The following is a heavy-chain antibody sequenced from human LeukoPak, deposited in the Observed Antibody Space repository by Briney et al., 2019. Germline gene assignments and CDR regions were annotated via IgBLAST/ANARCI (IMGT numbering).Heavy chain of an antibody. Sequence: PGGSLRLSCAASGFTFSSYAMSWVRQAPGKGLEWVSAISGSGGSTYYADSVNGRFTISRDNSKNTLYLQMNSLRAEDTAVYYCAKDQTPSSPSTVTMTFDYWGQGTLVTVSS. V-gene: IGHV3-23*01. CDR3: AKDQTPSSPSTVTMTFDY. D-gene: IGHD4-17*01. CDR2: ISGSGGST. J-gene: IGHJ4*02. CDR1: GFTFSSYA.